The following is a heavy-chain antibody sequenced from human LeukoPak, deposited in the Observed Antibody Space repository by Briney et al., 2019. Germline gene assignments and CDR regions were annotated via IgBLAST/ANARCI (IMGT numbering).Heavy chain of an antibody. D-gene: IGHD3-10*01. J-gene: IGHJ3*02. Sequence: ASVKVSCKASGYTFTSYYMHWVRQAPGQGLEWMGIINPSGGSTSYAQKFQGRVTMTRDTSTSTVYMELSSLRSEGTAVYYCARDIRITMVRGVIGAFDIWGQGTMVTVSS. CDR1: GYTFTSYY. V-gene: IGHV1-46*01. CDR3: ARDIRITMVRGVIGAFDI. CDR2: INPSGGST.